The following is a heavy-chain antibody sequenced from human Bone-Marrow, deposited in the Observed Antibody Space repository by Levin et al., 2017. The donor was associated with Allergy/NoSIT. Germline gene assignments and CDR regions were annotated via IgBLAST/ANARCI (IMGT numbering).Heavy chain of an antibody. CDR2: IYYSGST. D-gene: IGHD4-17*01. J-gene: IGHJ4*02. Sequence: SETLSLTCTVSGGSISSGGYYWSWIRQHPGKGLEWIGYIYYSGSTYYNPSLKSRVTISVDTSKNQFSLKLSSVTAADTAVYYCARAQPIYGDYFYFDYWGQGTLVTVSS. CDR1: GGSISSGGYY. V-gene: IGHV4-31*03. CDR3: ARAQPIYGDYFYFDY.